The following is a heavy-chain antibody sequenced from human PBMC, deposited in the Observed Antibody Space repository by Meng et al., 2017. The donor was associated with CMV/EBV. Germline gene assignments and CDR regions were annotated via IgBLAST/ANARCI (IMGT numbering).Heavy chain of an antibody. Sequence: SETLSLTCAVSGGSISSSNWWSWVRQPPGKGLEWIGEIYHSGSTNYNPSLKSRVTISVDKSKNQFSLKLSSVTAADTAVYYCARAAADSSGYYLDYWGQGTLVPSPQ. V-gene: IGHV4-4*02. CDR1: GGSISSSNW. D-gene: IGHD3-22*01. J-gene: IGHJ4*02. CDR2: IYHSGST. CDR3: ARAAADSSGYYLDY.